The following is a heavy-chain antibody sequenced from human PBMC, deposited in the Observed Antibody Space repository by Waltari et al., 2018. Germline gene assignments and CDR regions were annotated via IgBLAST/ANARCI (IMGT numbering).Heavy chain of an antibody. J-gene: IGHJ4*02. CDR1: GFTFRIGA. D-gene: IGHD3-3*01. V-gene: IGHV3-23*01. CDR3: ARADFWSGYLFDF. CDR2: ISGSGDNT. Sequence: EVQLLESGGGLVQPGGSLTLCCTASGFTFRIGAMNWVGQAPGKGLEWVSGISGSGDNTYYADSVRGRFTISRDNSENTVYLQMNSLRAEDTAVYYCARADFWSGYLFDFWGQGTLVTVSS.